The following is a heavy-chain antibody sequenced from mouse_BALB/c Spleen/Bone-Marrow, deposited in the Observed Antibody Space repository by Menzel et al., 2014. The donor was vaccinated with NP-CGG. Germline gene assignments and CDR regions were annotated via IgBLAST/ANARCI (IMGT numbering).Heavy chain of an antibody. J-gene: IGHJ2*01. D-gene: IGHD4-1*01. CDR1: DYTFTSYW. V-gene: IGHV1-7*01. CDR3: ARSGFDY. Sequence: VKLVESGAELAKPGASVKMSCKASDYTFTSYWMHWVKQRPGQGLEWIGYINPSTGYTACNQKFKDKATLTADKSSSTAYMQLSSLTSEDSAVYYCARSGFDYWGQGTTFTVSS. CDR2: INPSTGYT.